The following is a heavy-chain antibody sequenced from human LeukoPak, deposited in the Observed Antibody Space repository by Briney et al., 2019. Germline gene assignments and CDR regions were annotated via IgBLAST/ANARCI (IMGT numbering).Heavy chain of an antibody. CDR3: ARGDVTYYDFWSGYYPLDY. CDR1: GFAFSDYY. CDR2: ISSSGSTI. J-gene: IGHJ4*02. D-gene: IGHD3-3*01. V-gene: IGHV3-11*04. Sequence: GGSLRLSCAASGFAFSDYYMSWIRQAPGKGLEWVSYISSSGSTIYYADSVKGRFTISRDNSKNTLYLQMNSLRAEDTAVYYCARGDVTYYDFWSGYYPLDYWGQGTLVTVSS.